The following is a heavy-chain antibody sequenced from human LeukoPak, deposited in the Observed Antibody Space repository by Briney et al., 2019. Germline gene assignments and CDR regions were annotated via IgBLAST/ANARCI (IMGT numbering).Heavy chain of an antibody. Sequence: ASVKVSCKASGYTFTGYYMHWVRQAPGQGLEWMGRINPNSGGTNYAQKFQGRVTMTRDTSISTAYMELSRLRSDDTAVYYCASALPMGEGPIVVVSTFPFDIWGQGTTVTVSS. CDR2: INPNSGGT. CDR1: GYTFTGYY. J-gene: IGHJ3*02. CDR3: ASALPMGEGPIVVVSTFPFDI. D-gene: IGHD3-22*01. V-gene: IGHV1-2*06.